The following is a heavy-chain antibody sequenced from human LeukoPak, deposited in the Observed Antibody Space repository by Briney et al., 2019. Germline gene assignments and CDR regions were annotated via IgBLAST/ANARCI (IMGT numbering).Heavy chain of an antibody. Sequence: SETLSLTCAVYGGSFSGYYWSWIRQPPGRGLEWIGEINHSGSTNYNPSLKSRVTISVDTSKNQFSLKLSSVTAADTAVYYCARILRTVTTLGRYYYYYMDVWGKGTTVTVSS. D-gene: IGHD4-17*01. CDR1: GGSFSGYY. CDR3: ARILRTVTTLGRYYYYYMDV. J-gene: IGHJ6*03. CDR2: INHSGST. V-gene: IGHV4-34*01.